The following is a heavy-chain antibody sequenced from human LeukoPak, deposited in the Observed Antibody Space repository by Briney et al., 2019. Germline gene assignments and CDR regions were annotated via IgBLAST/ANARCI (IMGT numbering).Heavy chain of an antibody. V-gene: IGHV1-8*01. Sequence: ASVKVSCKASGYTFTSYDINWVRQATGQGLEWMVWMNPNSGNTGYAQKVQVRVTMTRNTSISTAYMELSSLRSEDTAVYYCARARRDLGAFDYWGQGTLVTVSS. CDR1: GYTFTSYD. D-gene: IGHD2-21*02. CDR3: ARARRDLGAFDY. CDR2: MNPNSGNT. J-gene: IGHJ4*02.